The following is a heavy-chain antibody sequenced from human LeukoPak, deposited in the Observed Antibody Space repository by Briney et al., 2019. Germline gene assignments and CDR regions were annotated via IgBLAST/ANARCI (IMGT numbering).Heavy chain of an antibody. J-gene: IGHJ4*02. V-gene: IGHV4-38-2*01. CDR2: IYHSGST. CDR1: GYSISSGYY. Sequence: SETLSLTCAVSGYSISSGYYWGWIRQPPGKGLEWIGSIYHSGSTYYNPSLKSRVTISVDTSKNQFSLKLSSVTAADTAVYYCARLCITMIVVGFDYWGQGTLVTVSS. CDR3: ARLCITMIVVGFDY. D-gene: IGHD3-22*01.